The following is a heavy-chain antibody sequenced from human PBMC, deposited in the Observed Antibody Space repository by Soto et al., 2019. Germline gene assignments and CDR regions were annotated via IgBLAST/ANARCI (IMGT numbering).Heavy chain of an antibody. CDR1: GDTSTNYC. J-gene: IGHJ5*02. D-gene: IGHD3-22*01. Sequence: ASVKVSCKASGDTSTNYCMHWVRQAPGQRLEWMGWINAGSGNTKYSQKFQGRITITRDTSASTVYMEVRSLESEDTAIYYCARRDYSRNWFYPWGQGTLVTVSS. V-gene: IGHV1-3*01. CDR3: ARRDYSRNWFYP. CDR2: INAGSGNT.